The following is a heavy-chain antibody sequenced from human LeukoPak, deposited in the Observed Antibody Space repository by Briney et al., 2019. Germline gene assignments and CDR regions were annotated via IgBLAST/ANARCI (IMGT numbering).Heavy chain of an antibody. D-gene: IGHD2-15*01. CDR3: ARWGRRYCSGGSCYWFDP. CDR1: GVSISSSNSY. CDR2: IYYTGNT. Sequence: SETLSLTCTVSGVSISSSNSYWGWIRQPPGKGLEWIGSIYYTGNTYYNASLKSRVTISIDTSKNQISLRLTSVTAADTAMYYCARWGRRYCSGGSCYWFDPWGQGTLVTVSS. V-gene: IGHV4-39*01. J-gene: IGHJ5*02.